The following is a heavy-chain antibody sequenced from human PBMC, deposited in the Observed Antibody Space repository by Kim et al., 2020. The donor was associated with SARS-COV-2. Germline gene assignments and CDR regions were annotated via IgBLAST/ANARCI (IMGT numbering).Heavy chain of an antibody. CDR2: INAGNGNT. D-gene: IGHD3-9*01. CDR1: GYTFTSYA. CDR3: ARGEVRYFDWFGTYYYYGMDV. V-gene: IGHV1-3*01. J-gene: IGHJ6*02. Sequence: ASVKVSCKASGYTFTSYAMHWVRQAPGQRLEWMGWINAGNGNTKYSQKFQGRVTITRDTSASTAYMELSSLRSEDTAVYYCARGEVRYFDWFGTYYYYGMDVWGQGTTVTVSS.